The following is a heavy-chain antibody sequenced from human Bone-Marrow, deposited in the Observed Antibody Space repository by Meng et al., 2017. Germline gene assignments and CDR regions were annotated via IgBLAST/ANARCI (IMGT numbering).Heavy chain of an antibody. CDR2: ISSNGGST. CDR1: GFTFSSYA. V-gene: IGHV3-64*02. D-gene: IGHD2-15*01. CDR3: ARDRHSGGWDVDY. Sequence: GESLKISCAASGFTFSSYAMHWVRQAPGKGLEYVSAISSNGGSTYYADSVKGRFTISRDNSKNTLYLQMGSPRAEDMAVYYCARDRHSGGWDVDYWGQGTLVTVSS. J-gene: IGHJ4*02.